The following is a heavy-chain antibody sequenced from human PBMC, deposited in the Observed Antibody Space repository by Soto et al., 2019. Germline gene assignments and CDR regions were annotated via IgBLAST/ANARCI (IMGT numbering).Heavy chain of an antibody. CDR1: GFTFSSYA. CDR3: AREIARVTIFGVVIMDYYYYGMDV. J-gene: IGHJ6*02. CDR2: ISYDGSNK. V-gene: IGHV3-30-3*01. D-gene: IGHD3-3*01. Sequence: GSLRLSCAASGFTFSSYAMHWVRQAPGKGLEWVAVISYDGSNKYYADSVKGRFTISRDSSKNTLYLQMNSLRAEDTAVYYCAREIARVTIFGVVIMDYYYYGMDVWGQGTTVTVSS.